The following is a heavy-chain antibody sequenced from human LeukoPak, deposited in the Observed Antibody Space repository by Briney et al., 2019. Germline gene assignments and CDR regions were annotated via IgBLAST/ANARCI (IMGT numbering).Heavy chain of an antibody. J-gene: IGHJ4*02. Sequence: ASVKVSCKASGYTFTSYAMHWVRQAPGQRLEWMGWINTGNGNTKYSQELQGRVTMTTDTSTSTAYMELRSLRSDDTAVYYCARVSSITMIVVAYAEYWGQGTLVTVSS. CDR3: ARVSSITMIVVAYAEY. CDR2: INTGNGNT. CDR1: GYTFTSYA. D-gene: IGHD3-22*01. V-gene: IGHV1-3*04.